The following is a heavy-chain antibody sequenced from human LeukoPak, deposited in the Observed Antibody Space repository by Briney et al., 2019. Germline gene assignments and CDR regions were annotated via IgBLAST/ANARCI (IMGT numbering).Heavy chain of an antibody. CDR2: VSYDGSNK. CDR1: GFTFSTYA. CDR3: TRALDY. J-gene: IGHJ4*02. Sequence: WGSLRLSCAASGFTFSTYAMLWVRQAPGKGLEWVAVVSYDGSNKYYADSVKGRFTISRDNAKNSLYLQMNSLRAEDTAVYYCTRALDYWDQGTLVTVSS. V-gene: IGHV3-30*04.